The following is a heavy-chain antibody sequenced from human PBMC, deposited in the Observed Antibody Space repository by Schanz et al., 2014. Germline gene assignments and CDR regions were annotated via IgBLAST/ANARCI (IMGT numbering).Heavy chain of an antibody. Sequence: VQLVESGGGVVQPGRSLRLSCAASGFTFNDYAMHWVRQSPGKGLVWVSGISGGLGTDTFYADSVKGRFTISRDNAKNTVYLQMNSLRAEDTAVYYCARADFWTGYASLDYYYGMDVWGQGTMVTVSS. V-gene: IGHV3-74*02. D-gene: IGHD3-3*01. CDR2: ISGGLGTDT. J-gene: IGHJ6*02. CDR1: GFTFNDYA. CDR3: ARADFWTGYASLDYYYGMDV.